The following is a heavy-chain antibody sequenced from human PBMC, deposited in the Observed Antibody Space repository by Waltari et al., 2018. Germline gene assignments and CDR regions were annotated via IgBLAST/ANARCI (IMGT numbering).Heavy chain of an antibody. J-gene: IGHJ4*02. CDR1: GGSISSSSYY. V-gene: IGHV4-39*07. D-gene: IGHD2-2*01. CDR2: IYYSGST. CDR3: ARERDCSSTSCPFDY. Sequence: LQLQESGPGLVKPSETLSLTCTVSGGSISSSSYYWGWIRQPPGKGLEWIGSIYYSGSTYYNPSLKSRVTISVDTSKNQFSLKLSSVTAADTAVYYCARERDCSSTSCPFDYWGQGTLVTVSS.